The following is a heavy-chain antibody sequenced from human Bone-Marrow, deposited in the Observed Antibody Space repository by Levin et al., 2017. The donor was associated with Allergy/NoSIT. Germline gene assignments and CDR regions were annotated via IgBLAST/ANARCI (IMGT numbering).Heavy chain of an antibody. D-gene: IGHD6-19*01. CDR1: GSTLSKLS. CDR3: ATVQYSYGSKYFDY. V-gene: IGHV1-24*01. Sequence: EASVKVSCKVSGSTLSKLSVHWVRQAPGKGLEWMGGFLPKNDETIFAQNFRGRVSVSYHTSAYIAYMTLSSLRSEDTAVYYCATVQYSYGSKYFDYWGQGTLVTVSS. CDR2: FLPKNDET. J-gene: IGHJ4*02.